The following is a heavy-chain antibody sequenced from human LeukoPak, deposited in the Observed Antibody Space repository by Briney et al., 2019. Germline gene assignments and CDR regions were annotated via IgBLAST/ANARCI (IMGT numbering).Heavy chain of an antibody. CDR1: GVTFSNYR. D-gene: IGHD4-17*01. CDR2: ISSSSGTL. CDR3: ARATLVYGDYVTDWFDP. V-gene: IGHV3-48*01. J-gene: IGHJ5*02. Sequence: PGGSLRLSCAASGVTFSNYRMNWVRQAPGKGLEWVSYISSSSGTLYYADSVKGRFTISRDNAKNSLYLQMSSLRAEDTAVYYCARATLVYGDYVTDWFDPWGQGTLVTVSS.